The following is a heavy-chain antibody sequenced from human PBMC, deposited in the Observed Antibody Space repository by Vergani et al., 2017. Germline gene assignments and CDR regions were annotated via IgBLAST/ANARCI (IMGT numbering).Heavy chain of an antibody. CDR3: ARVFVGRAFDI. J-gene: IGHJ3*02. CDR1: GGSISSSSYY. V-gene: IGHV4-39*07. Sequence: QLQLQESGPGLVKPSETLSLTCTVSGGSISSSSYYWGWIRQPPGKGLEWIGYIYHSGSTYYNPSLKSRVTISVDRSKNQFSLKLSSVTAADTAVYYCARVFVGRAFDIWGQGTMVTVSS. CDR2: IYHSGST. D-gene: IGHD3-16*01.